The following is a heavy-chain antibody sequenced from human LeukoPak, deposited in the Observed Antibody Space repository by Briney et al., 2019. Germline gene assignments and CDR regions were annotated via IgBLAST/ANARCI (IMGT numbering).Heavy chain of an antibody. CDR3: AKDGWSGYDSHWFDP. CDR2: ISSSGSTI. D-gene: IGHD5-12*01. CDR1: GFTFSSYG. V-gene: IGHV3-48*04. Sequence: PGGSLRLSCAASGFTFSSYGMSWVRQAPGKGLEWVSYISSSGSTIYYADSVKGRFTISRDNAKNSLYLQMNSLRAEDTALYYCAKDGWSGYDSHWFDPWGQGTLVTVSS. J-gene: IGHJ5*02.